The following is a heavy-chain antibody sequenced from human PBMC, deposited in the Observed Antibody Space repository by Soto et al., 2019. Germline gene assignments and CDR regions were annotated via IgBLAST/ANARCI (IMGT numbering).Heavy chain of an antibody. Sequence: EVQLVESGGGLVQPGGSLRLSCAASGFTFSSYSMNWVRQAPGKGLEWVSYISSSSSTIYYADSVKGRFTISRDNAKKSLYLQMNSLRAEDTAVYYCARHPERIAEIGWFDPWGQGTLVTASS. J-gene: IGHJ5*02. D-gene: IGHD6-13*01. V-gene: IGHV3-48*01. CDR1: GFTFSSYS. CDR2: ISSSSSTI. CDR3: ARHPERIAEIGWFDP.